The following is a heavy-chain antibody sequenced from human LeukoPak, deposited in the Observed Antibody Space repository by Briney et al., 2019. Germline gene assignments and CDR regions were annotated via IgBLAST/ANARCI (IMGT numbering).Heavy chain of an antibody. CDR2: ISGSGGST. J-gene: IGHJ3*02. V-gene: IGHV3-23*01. Sequence: TGGSLRLSCAASGLTFSSYAMSWVRQAPGKGLEWVSAISGSGGSTCYADSVKGRFTISRDNSKNTLYLQMNSLRAEDTAVYYCAKVQGAFDIWGQGTMVTVSS. CDR1: GLTFSSYA. CDR3: AKVQGAFDI.